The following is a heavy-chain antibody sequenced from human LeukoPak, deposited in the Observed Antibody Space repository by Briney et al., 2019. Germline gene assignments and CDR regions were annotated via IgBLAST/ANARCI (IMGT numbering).Heavy chain of an antibody. V-gene: IGHV4-34*01. J-gene: IGHJ6*03. D-gene: IGHD3-10*01. CDR3: ARGRDYYGSGAHYYMDV. CDR2: INHSGST. Sequence: PETLSLTCAVYGGSFSGYYWSWIRQPPGKGLEWIGEINHSGSTNYNPSLKSRVTISVDTSKNQFSLKLSSVTAADTAVYYCARGRDYYGSGAHYYMDVWGKGTTVTVSS. CDR1: GGSFSGYY.